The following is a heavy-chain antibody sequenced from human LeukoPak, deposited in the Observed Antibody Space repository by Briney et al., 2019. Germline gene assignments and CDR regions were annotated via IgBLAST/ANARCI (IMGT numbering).Heavy chain of an antibody. CDR3: AREYGYEDY. Sequence: SETLSLTCTVSGGSISSYYWSWIRQPPGKGLEWIGYIYYSGSTNYNPSLKSRVTISVDTSKNQFSLKLNSVTAADTAVYYCAREYGYEDYWGQGTPVTVSS. J-gene: IGHJ4*02. V-gene: IGHV4-59*12. CDR1: GGSISSYY. D-gene: IGHD5-18*01. CDR2: IYYSGST.